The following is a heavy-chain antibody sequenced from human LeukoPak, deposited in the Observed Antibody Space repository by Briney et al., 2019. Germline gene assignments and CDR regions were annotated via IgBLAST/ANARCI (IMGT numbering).Heavy chain of an antibody. CDR2: INPNSGGT. Sequence: ASVKVSCKASGYTFTGYYMHWVRQAPGQGLEWMGWINPNSGGTNYAQKFQGRVTMTRDTSISTAYMELSRLRSDDTAVYYCASHPYCGGDHLYGMDVWGQGTTVTVSS. CDR3: ASHPYCGGDHLYGMDV. V-gene: IGHV1-2*02. D-gene: IGHD2-21*02. CDR1: GYTFTGYY. J-gene: IGHJ6*02.